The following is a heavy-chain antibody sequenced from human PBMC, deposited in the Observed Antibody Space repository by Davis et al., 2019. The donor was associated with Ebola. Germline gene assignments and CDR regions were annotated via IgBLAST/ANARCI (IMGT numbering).Heavy chain of an antibody. V-gene: IGHV1-69*13. CDR1: GCTFSSYA. CDR2: IIPIFGTA. D-gene: IGHD4-11*01. CDR3: ARSEPSNYYYYGMDV. Sequence: AASVKVSCKASGCTFSSYAISWVRQAPAQGLEWMGGIIPIFGTANYAQKFQGRVTITADESTSTAYMELSSLGSEDTAVYYCARSEPSNYYYYGMDVWGQGTTVTVSS. J-gene: IGHJ6*02.